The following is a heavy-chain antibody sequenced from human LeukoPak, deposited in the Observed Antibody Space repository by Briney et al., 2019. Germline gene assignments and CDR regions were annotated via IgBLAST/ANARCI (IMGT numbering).Heavy chain of an antibody. V-gene: IGHV4-34*01. Sequence: PSETLSLTCAVYGGSFSGCYWSWIRQPPGKGLEWIGEINHSGSTNYNPSLKSRVTISVDTSKNQFSLKLSSVTAADTAVYYCARAPYGSGSYAYWGQGTLVTVSS. CDR2: INHSGST. CDR3: ARAPYGSGSYAY. D-gene: IGHD3-10*01. CDR1: GGSFSGCY. J-gene: IGHJ4*02.